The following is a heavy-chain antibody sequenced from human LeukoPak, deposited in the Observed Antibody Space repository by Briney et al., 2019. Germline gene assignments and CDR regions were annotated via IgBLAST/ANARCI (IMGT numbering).Heavy chain of an antibody. CDR1: GYTLTELS. CDR2: FDPEDGET. V-gene: IGHV1-24*01. CDR3: ATGAGVSSSWPYYYYYGMDV. D-gene: IGHD6-13*01. Sequence: ASVKVSCKVSGYTLTELSMHWVRQAPGKGQEWMGGFDPEDGETIYAQKFQGRVTMTEDTSTDTAYMDLSSLRSEDTAVYYCATGAGVSSSWPYYYYYGMDVWGQGTTVTVSS. J-gene: IGHJ6*02.